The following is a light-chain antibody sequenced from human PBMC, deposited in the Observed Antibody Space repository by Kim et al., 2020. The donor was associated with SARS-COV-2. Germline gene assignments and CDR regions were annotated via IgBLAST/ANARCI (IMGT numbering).Light chain of an antibody. CDR3: QHYGNSPQLT. CDR2: DTS. Sequence: PGERSTLSCRASQSVRNSYVAWYQQTPGQAPRLLIHDTSIRATGISDRFSGGGSGTDFTLIISRLEPEDFGVYYCQHYGNSPQLTFGGGTKVDIK. CDR1: QSVRNSY. J-gene: IGKJ4*01. V-gene: IGKV3-20*01.